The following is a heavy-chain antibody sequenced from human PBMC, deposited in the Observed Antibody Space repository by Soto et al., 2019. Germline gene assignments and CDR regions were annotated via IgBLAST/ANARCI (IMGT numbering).Heavy chain of an antibody. Sequence: QVQLVQSGAEVKKPGASVKVSCKASGDTFTDYYIHWVRQPPEQGLEWMGTVNPSGGHTTYAQHFLGRMTMTRDTSTSTLYMELTSLTSEDTAVYYCARGGHVVVVTAALDYWGQGTLVTVSS. V-gene: IGHV1-46*01. D-gene: IGHD2-21*02. CDR2: VNPSGGHT. CDR3: ARGGHVVVVTAALDY. CDR1: GDTFTDYY. J-gene: IGHJ4*02.